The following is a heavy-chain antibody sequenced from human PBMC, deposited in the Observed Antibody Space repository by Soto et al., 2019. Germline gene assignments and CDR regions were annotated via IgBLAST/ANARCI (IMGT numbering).Heavy chain of an antibody. Sequence: EVQLVESGGGLVQPGGSLRLSCAVSGFTFSTYSMNWVRQAPGKGLEWVAYINSDGNTIYYADSVKGRFTISRDNAKNSLYLQMNSLRAEDTAVYYCARDRQVWGLEDYWGQGTLVTVSS. D-gene: IGHD3-16*01. V-gene: IGHV3-48*01. J-gene: IGHJ4*02. CDR3: ARDRQVWGLEDY. CDR1: GFTFSTYS. CDR2: INSDGNTI.